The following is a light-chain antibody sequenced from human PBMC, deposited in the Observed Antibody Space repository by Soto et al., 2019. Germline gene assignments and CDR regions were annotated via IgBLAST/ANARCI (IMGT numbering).Light chain of an antibody. CDR1: QSLLHSNGYNY. J-gene: IGKJ3*01. CDR3: MQALQTPPFT. V-gene: IGKV2-28*01. Sequence: DIVMTQSPISLPVTPGEPASISCRSSQSLLHSNGYNYLDWYLQKPGQSPQLLIYLGSNRASGVPDRFSGSGSGTDFTLKISRVEAEDVGVYYFMQALQTPPFTFGPGTKVDIK. CDR2: LGS.